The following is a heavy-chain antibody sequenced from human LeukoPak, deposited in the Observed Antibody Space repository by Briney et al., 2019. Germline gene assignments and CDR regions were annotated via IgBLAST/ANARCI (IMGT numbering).Heavy chain of an antibody. CDR2: ISYDGSNK. CDR1: GFTFSSYA. D-gene: IGHD1-26*01. Sequence: GRSLRLSCAASGFTFSSYAMHWVRQAPGKGLEWVAVISYDGSNKYYADSVKGRFTISRDNSKNTLYLQKNSLRAEDTAVYYCARDVGYGMDVWGQGTTVTVSS. V-gene: IGHV3-30-3*01. CDR3: ARDVGYGMDV. J-gene: IGHJ6*02.